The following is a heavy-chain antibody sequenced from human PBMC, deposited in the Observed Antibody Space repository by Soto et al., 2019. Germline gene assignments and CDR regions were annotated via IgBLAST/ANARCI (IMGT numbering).Heavy chain of an antibody. D-gene: IGHD3-16*02. CDR2: ISYDGSNK. V-gene: IGHV3-30*18. J-gene: IGHJ4*02. Sequence: PGGSLRLSCAASGFTFSSYGMHWFRQAPGKGLEWVAVISYDGSNKYYADSVKGRFTISRDNSKNTLYLQMNSLRAEDTAVYYCAKDQSWAYYYYVWGGYRQAFLGYCGQGTLVTVSS. CDR3: AKDQSWAYYYYVWGGYRQAFLGY. CDR1: GFTFSSYG.